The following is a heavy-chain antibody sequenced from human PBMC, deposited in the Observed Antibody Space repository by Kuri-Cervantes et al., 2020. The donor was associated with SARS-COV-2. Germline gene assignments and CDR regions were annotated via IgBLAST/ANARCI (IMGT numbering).Heavy chain of an antibody. Sequence: GGSLRLSCAASGFTFSSYGMHWVRQAPGKGLEWVAVIWYDGSNKYYADSVKGRFTISRDNSKNTLYLQMNSLRAEDTAVYYCARGGYGDYYTYWGQGTLVTVSS. D-gene: IGHD4-17*01. V-gene: IGHV3-33*08. CDR3: ARGGYGDYYTY. CDR2: IWYDGSNK. J-gene: IGHJ4*02. CDR1: GFTFSSYG.